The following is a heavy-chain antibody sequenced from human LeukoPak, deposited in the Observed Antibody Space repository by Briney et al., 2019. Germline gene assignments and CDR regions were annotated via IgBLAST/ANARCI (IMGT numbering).Heavy chain of an antibody. CDR1: GYTFTGYY. D-gene: IGHD6-19*01. J-gene: IGHJ3*02. Sequence: GASVKVSCKASGYTFTGYYIHWVRQAPGQGLEWMGWINPNSGGTNYAQKFQGRVTTTRDTSISTAYMELSRLRSDDTAVYYCAKVMGSGQWLVEREDFDIWGQGTMVTVSS. V-gene: IGHV1-2*02. CDR2: INPNSGGT. CDR3: AKVMGSGQWLVEREDFDI.